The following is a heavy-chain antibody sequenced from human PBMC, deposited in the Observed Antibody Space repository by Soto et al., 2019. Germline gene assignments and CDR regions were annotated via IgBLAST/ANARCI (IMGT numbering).Heavy chain of an antibody. J-gene: IGHJ4*02. D-gene: IGHD2-15*01. CDR3: VRHGGRLFDY. CDR2: VYHNGGP. CDR1: DGFISSSNY. V-gene: IGHV4-4*02. Sequence: SETLSLTCTVSDGFISSSNYWSWVRQPPGKGLEWIGQVYHNGGPSYNPSLRSRVTMSIDKSKNQFSLNLSAVTAADTAVYFCVRHGGRLFDYWGPGHLVTVSS.